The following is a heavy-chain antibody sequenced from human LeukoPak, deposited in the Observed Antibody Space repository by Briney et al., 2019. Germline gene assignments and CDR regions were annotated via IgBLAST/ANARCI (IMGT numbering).Heavy chain of an antibody. Sequence: PGGSLRLSCAASGFTFSSYWMHWVRQAPGKGLVWVSRINSDGSSTNYADSVKGRFTISRDNAKNTLYLQMNSLRAEDTAVYYCARDVAAPGGVYFDYWGQGTLVTVSS. V-gene: IGHV3-74*01. J-gene: IGHJ4*02. CDR3: ARDVAAPGGVYFDY. CDR2: INSDGSST. D-gene: IGHD3-16*01. CDR1: GFTFSSYW.